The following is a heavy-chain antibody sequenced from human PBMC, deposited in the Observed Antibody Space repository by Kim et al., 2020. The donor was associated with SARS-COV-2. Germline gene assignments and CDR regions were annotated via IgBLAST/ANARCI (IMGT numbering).Heavy chain of an antibody. CDR2: ISNHGITT. D-gene: IGHD3-22*01. CDR3: ARAYYYESSGYYFDF. Sequence: GSLRLSCAASGFIFSDHHMSWIRQAPGKGLEWVSYISNHGITTYYADSVKGRFTISRDSAKNSLHLQMNSLRAEDSAVYYCARAYYYESSGYYFDFWGQGALVTVSS. J-gene: IGHJ4*02. V-gene: IGHV3-11*01. CDR1: GFIFSDHH.